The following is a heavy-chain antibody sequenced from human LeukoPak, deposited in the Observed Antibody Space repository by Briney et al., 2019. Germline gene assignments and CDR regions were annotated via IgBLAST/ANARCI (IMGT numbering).Heavy chain of an antibody. Sequence: GGSLRLSCAASGFTFTDYWMSWVRQVAGKGMEWVANIQRGGSEPYYVASVAGPFTTSRENANNSLSLQMDSLRVDDTAVYYCARVGTWELHRLFDYWGQGTPVTVSS. CDR2: IQRGGSEP. J-gene: IGHJ4*02. V-gene: IGHV3-7*01. CDR1: GFTFTDYW. CDR3: ARVGTWELHRLFDY. D-gene: IGHD4-23*01.